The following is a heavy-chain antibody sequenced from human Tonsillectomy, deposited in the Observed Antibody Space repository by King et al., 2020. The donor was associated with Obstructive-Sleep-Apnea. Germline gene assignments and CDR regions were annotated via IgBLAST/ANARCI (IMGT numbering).Heavy chain of an antibody. CDR1: GGSISSSSDY. J-gene: IGHJ4*02. CDR3: ARALYGSSRYFDY. V-gene: IGHV4-39*07. D-gene: IGHD6-13*01. Sequence: LQLQESGPGLVKPSETLSLTCTVSGGSISSSSDYWGWIRQPPGKGLEWIGSIYYSGSTYYNPSLKSRVTISVDTSKNQFSLKLSSVTAADTAVYYCARALYGSSRYFDYWGQGTLVTVSS. CDR2: IYYSGST.